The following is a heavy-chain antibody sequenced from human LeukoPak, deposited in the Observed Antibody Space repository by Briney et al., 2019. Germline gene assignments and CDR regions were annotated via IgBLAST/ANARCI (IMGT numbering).Heavy chain of an antibody. V-gene: IGHV4-4*07. CDR3: ATTSGAGLYCSSPSCYSSWFDP. D-gene: IGHD2-2*01. J-gene: IGHJ5*02. CDR1: GDSISSYY. CDR2: IYTSGST. Sequence: SETLSLTCTVSGDSISSYYWSWIRQPAGKGLEWIGRIYTSGSTNYNPSLKSRVTMSVDTSKTQFSLKQRPVPAADTAVSYCATTSGAGLYCSSPSCYSSWFDPWGQGTLVTVSS.